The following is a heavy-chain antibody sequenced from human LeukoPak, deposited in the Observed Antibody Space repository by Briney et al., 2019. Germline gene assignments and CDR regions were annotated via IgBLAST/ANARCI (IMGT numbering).Heavy chain of an antibody. Sequence: SETLSLTCAVSGFSISSGYYWGWIQQPPGKGLEWIGSMSHNRGTYYNSSLKSRATISMDTSKNQFSLRLSSVTAADTAVYYCAGYYASGVSAYDYFGMDVWGKGTTVTVSS. CDR2: MSHNRGT. CDR3: AGYYASGVSAYDYFGMDV. CDR1: GFSISSGYY. D-gene: IGHD3-10*01. J-gene: IGHJ6*04. V-gene: IGHV4-38-2*01.